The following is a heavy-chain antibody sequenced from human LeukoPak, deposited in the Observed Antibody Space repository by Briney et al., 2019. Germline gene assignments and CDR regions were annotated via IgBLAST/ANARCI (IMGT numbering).Heavy chain of an antibody. CDR1: GFTFSSYA. D-gene: IGHD4-23*01. CDR2: ISYDGSNK. CDR3: TRDRKPHATTVVTPRYGMDV. V-gene: IGHV3-30-3*01. Sequence: PGGSLRLSCAASGFTFSSYAMHWVRQAPGKGLEWVAVISYDGSNKYYADSVKGRFTISRDNSKNTLYLQMNSLRAEDTAVYYCTRDRKPHATTVVTPRYGMDVWGQGTTVTVSS. J-gene: IGHJ6*02.